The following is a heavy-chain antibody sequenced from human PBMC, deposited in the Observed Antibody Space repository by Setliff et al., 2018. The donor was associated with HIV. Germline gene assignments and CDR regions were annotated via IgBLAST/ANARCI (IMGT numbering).Heavy chain of an antibody. V-gene: IGHV3-48*01. J-gene: IGHJ4*02. Sequence: GGSLRLSCAASGFTFSSYSMNWVRQAPGKGLEWVSYISSSSSSIYHADSVKGRFTISRDNAKNTLYLQMNRLRAEDTGVYYCAKETSGWAFPVHYWGQGALVTVSS. CDR1: GFTFSSYS. D-gene: IGHD6-19*01. CDR2: ISSSSSSI. CDR3: AKETSGWAFPVHY.